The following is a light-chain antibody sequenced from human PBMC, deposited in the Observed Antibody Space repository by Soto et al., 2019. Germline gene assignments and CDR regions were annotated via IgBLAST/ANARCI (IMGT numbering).Light chain of an antibody. CDR3: AAWDDSLNGYV. CDR1: SSNIGSNT. CDR2: SNN. J-gene: IGLJ1*01. Sequence: VLTQPPSASGTPGQRVTISCSGSSSNIGSNTVNWYQQRPGTAPKLLIYSNNQRPSGVPDRFSGSKSGTSASLAISGLQSEDEADYYCAAWDDSLNGYVFGTGTKVTVL. V-gene: IGLV1-44*01.